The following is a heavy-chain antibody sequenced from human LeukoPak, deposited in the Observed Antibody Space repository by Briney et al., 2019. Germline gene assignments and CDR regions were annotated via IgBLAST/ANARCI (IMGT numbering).Heavy chain of an antibody. CDR3: ARGFYYYDSSADWYFDL. V-gene: IGHV4-4*02. CDR2: IYHSGST. CDR1: GGSISSSNW. J-gene: IGHJ2*01. Sequence: SETLSLTCAVSGGSISSSNWWSWVRQPPGKGLEWIGEIYHSGSTNYNPSLKSRVTISVDKSKNQFSLKLSSVTAADTAVYYCARGFYYYDSSADWYFDLWGRGTLVTVSS. D-gene: IGHD3-22*01.